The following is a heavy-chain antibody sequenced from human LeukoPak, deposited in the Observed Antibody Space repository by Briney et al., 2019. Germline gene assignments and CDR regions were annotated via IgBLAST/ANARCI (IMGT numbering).Heavy chain of an antibody. J-gene: IGHJ6*02. CDR1: GGSISSYY. CDR3: ARGGRNYYFYGMDV. Sequence: SEAPSLTCTVSGGSISSYYWNWIRQPAGKGLEWIGRIYTSGSTNYNPSLKSRVTMSVDTSKNQFSLKLTSVTAADTAVYYCARGGRNYYFYGMDVWGQGTTVTVSS. D-gene: IGHD3-16*01. CDR2: IYTSGST. V-gene: IGHV4-4*07.